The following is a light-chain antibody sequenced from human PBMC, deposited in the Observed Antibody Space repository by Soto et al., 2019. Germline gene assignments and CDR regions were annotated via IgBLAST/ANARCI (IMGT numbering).Light chain of an antibody. V-gene: IGKV1-33*01. CDR2: YAS. J-gene: IGKJ3*01. CDR1: HDIGNY. CDR3: QQYEYLPRFI. Sequence: IQITQSPSSLSASVGDRVTITCLASHDIGNYLNWYQQKPGKAPKLLIYYASNLETGASSSFSGSGSGTDFTFTISSLQPEDIATYLCQQYEYLPRFIFGTGTKVDIK.